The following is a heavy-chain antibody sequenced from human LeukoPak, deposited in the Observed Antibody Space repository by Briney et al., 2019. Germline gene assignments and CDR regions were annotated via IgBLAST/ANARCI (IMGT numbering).Heavy chain of an antibody. Sequence: ASVKVSCKASGYTFTSYFVHWVRQAPGQGLEWMGIINPNGGSTSYTQNFQGRVTMTRDTSTSTVYLELTSLRSEDTAVYYCARDGPRITMIFDYWGQGTLVTVSS. J-gene: IGHJ4*02. CDR1: GYTFTSYF. D-gene: IGHD3-22*01. V-gene: IGHV1-46*01. CDR3: ARDGPRITMIFDY. CDR2: INPNGGST.